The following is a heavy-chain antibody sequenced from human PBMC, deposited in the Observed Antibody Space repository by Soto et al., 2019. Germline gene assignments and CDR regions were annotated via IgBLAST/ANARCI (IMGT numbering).Heavy chain of an antibody. CDR2: IYYSGNT. D-gene: IGHD1-26*01. CDR1: GASISSGNYY. J-gene: IGHJ4*02. Sequence: QVQLQESGPGLVKPSQTLSLPCTVSGASISSGNYYWSWIRQPPGKGLEWIGYIYYSGNTYYNPSLKRRVTISVDTSKSQFSLKLSSVSAAETAVYYCARDWEGVYYWGQGTLVTVSS. CDR3: ARDWEGVYY. V-gene: IGHV4-30-4*01.